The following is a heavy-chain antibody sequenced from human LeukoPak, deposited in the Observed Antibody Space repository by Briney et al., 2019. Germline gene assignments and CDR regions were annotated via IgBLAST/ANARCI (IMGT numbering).Heavy chain of an antibody. CDR2: IFSSGST. V-gene: IGHV4-4*09. CDR3: ARVLVRDCSSTSCSDY. D-gene: IGHD2-2*01. CDR1: GGSLSPYY. J-gene: IGHJ4*02. Sequence: SETLSLTCSVSGGSLSPYYWSWIRQPPGKGLEWIGYIFSSGSTNYNPSLKSRVTISVDTSKNQFSLKLSSVTAADTAVYYCARVLVRDCSSTSCSDYWGQGTLVTVSS.